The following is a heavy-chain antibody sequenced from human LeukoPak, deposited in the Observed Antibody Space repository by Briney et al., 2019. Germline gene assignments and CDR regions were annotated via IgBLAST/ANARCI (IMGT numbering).Heavy chain of an antibody. CDR2: FDPEDGET. Sequence: ASVKVSCKVSGYTLTELSMHWVRQAPGKGLEWMGGFDPEDGETIYAQKFQGRVTMTEDTSTDTAYMELSSLRAEDTAVYYCARDRTKWELLPYYFDYWGQGTLVTVSS. CDR3: ARDRTKWELLPYYFDY. D-gene: IGHD1-26*01. J-gene: IGHJ4*02. CDR1: GYTLTELS. V-gene: IGHV1-24*01.